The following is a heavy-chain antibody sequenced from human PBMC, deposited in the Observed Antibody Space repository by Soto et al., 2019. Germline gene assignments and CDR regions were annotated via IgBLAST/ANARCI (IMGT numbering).Heavy chain of an antibody. CDR3: ASLDTARVETAGY. D-gene: IGHD5-18*01. CDR1: ELSLSNIW. CDR2: IKQGGTET. Sequence: GGPLRLSCVGSELSLSNIWTSWVRQAPGKGLEWVANIKQGGTETYYVDSVKGRFTISKDHAKNSLYLQMNSLRVEDTALYYCASLDTARVETAGYWGQGTLVTVSS. V-gene: IGHV3-7*01. J-gene: IGHJ4*02.